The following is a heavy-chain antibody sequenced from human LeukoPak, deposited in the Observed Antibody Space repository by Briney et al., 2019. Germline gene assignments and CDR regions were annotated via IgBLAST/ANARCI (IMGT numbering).Heavy chain of an antibody. CDR3: PRNYLQPGAFVD. CDR1: GYSINTGYY. V-gene: IGHV4-38-2*01. Sequence: SETLSLTCAVSGYSINTGYYWGWIRQPPVKGLEWIGSIYRSGSAYYNPPLESRVTVSVDTSKNQFSLRLTSVTPADTAVYFCPRNYLQPGAFVDRGQGTLVTVSS. J-gene: IGHJ3*01. D-gene: IGHD3-10*01. CDR2: IYRSGSA.